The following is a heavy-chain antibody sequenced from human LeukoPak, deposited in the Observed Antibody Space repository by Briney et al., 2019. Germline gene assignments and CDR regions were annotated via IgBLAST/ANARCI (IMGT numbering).Heavy chain of an antibody. V-gene: IGHV3-23*01. CDR2: ISYSGGST. Sequence: ETLSLTCTVSGGYISSYYWSWIRQPPGKGLEWVSGISYSGGSTYSADSVKGRFTISRDNSKNTLFLQMNRLRAEDTAIYYCATRGYSGYDSPRDAFDIWGQGTMVTVSS. D-gene: IGHD5-12*01. CDR1: GGYISSYY. J-gene: IGHJ3*02. CDR3: ATRGYSGYDSPRDAFDI.